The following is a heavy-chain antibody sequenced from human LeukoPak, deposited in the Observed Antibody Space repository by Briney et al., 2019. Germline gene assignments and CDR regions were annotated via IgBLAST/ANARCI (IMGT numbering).Heavy chain of an antibody. CDR3: ARDTRGGPYNWFDP. D-gene: IGHD2-15*01. Sequence: GASVKVSCKASGYTFTNYGITWVRQAPGQGLEWMGWISGYQGSTKYAQNFQGRVTMTTDTSTSTAYMELRSLRSDDTAVYYCARDTRGGPYNWFDPWGQGTLVTVSS. J-gene: IGHJ5*02. CDR1: GYTFTNYG. CDR2: ISGYQGST. V-gene: IGHV1-18*01.